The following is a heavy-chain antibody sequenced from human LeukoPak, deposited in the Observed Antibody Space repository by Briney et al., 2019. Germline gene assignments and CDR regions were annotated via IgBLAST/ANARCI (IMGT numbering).Heavy chain of an antibody. V-gene: IGHV4-59*01. CDR3: ARAFLDTAMVP. CDR2: IYYSGTT. CDR1: GGSISSYY. J-gene: IGHJ5*02. D-gene: IGHD5-18*01. Sequence: SETLSLTCTVSGGSISSYYWSWIRQPPGKGLEWIGYIYYSGTTNYNPSLKSRVTISVDTSKNQFSLKLSSVTAADTAVYYCARAFLDTAMVPWGQGTLVTVSS.